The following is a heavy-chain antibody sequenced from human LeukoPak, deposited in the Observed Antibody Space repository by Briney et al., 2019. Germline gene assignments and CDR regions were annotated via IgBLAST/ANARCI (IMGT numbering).Heavy chain of an antibody. J-gene: IGHJ4*02. CDR2: IYYSGST. V-gene: IGHV4-30-4*01. CDR3: ARVSSSWHFDY. D-gene: IGHD6-13*01. Sequence: SETLSLTCTVSGGSISSGDYYWSWIRQPPGKGLEWIGYIYYSGSTYYNPSLKSRVTISVDTSKNQFSLKLSSVTAADTAVYYCARVSSSWHFDYWGQGTLVTVSS. CDR1: GGSISSGDYY.